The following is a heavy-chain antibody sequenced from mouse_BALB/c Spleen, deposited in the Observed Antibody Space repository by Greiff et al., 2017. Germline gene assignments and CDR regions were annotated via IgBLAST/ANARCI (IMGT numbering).Heavy chain of an antibody. CDR3: ARGTGHFDY. Sequence: VQLQQSGAELARPGASVKLSCKASGYTFTRYWMHWVKQRPGQGLEWIGYINPSTGYTEYNQKFKDKATLTADKSSSTAYMQLSSLTSEDSAVYYCARGTGHFDYWGQGTTLTVSS. D-gene: IGHD4-1*01. CDR2: INPSTGYT. V-gene: IGHV1-4*01. J-gene: IGHJ2*01. CDR1: GYTFTRYW.